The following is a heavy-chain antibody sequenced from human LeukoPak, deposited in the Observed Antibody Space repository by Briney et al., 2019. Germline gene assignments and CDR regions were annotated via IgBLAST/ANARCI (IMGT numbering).Heavy chain of an antibody. V-gene: IGHV4-4*07. D-gene: IGHD1-26*01. Sequence: SETLSLTCTVSGASISSYYWSWIRQPAGKGLEWLGRIYTSGSTNYNPSLKSRVTMSIDKSNNQFSLKLSSVTAADTAVYYCARDRREAPDYYYYMDVWGKGTTVTVSS. CDR2: IYTSGST. CDR1: GASISSYY. J-gene: IGHJ6*03. CDR3: ARDRREAPDYYYYMDV.